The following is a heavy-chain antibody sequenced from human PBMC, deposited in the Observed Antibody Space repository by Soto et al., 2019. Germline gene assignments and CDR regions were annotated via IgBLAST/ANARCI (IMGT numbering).Heavy chain of an antibody. D-gene: IGHD6-19*01. CDR3: ARSFAVPGAHIDD. J-gene: IGHJ4*02. CDR1: GGSISGSS. V-gene: IGHV4-59*01. Sequence: PSEPLSLTCCVSGGSISGSSWSWLGQSPGKGLVWRGYDYYTGSSNYSPSRRNRVSMSVDTTKNEFYVGLSSVTAADAAVYFCARSFAVPGAHIDDWGQGTKLTVYS. CDR2: DYYTGSS.